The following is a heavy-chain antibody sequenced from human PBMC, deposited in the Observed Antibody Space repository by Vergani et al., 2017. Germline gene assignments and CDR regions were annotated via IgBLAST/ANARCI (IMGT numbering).Heavy chain of an antibody. D-gene: IGHD4-11*01. CDR2: SSGSGGST. V-gene: IGHV3-23*01. CDR3: AKLVGEGYSGAGYFDR. J-gene: IGHJ2*01. CDR1: GFTFSSYA. Sequence: EVQLLESGGGLVPPGGSLRLSCAASGFTFSSYAMSWVRPAPGRGLEWVSASSGSGGSTYYADSVKGRFTISRDNSKNTLYLQMNSLRAEDTAVYYCAKLVGEGYSGAGYFDRWGRGTLVTVSS.